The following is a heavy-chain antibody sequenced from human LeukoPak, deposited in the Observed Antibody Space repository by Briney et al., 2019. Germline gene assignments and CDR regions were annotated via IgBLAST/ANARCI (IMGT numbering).Heavy chain of an antibody. CDR3: ARVRWGGLYYFDY. Sequence: PGGSLRLSCAASGFTFDDYAMHWVRQAPGKGLEWVSLISWDGGSTYYADSVKGRFTISRDNAKNSLYLQMNSLRAEDTAVYYCARVRWGGLYYFDYWGQGTLVTVSS. D-gene: IGHD3-16*01. CDR2: ISWDGGST. V-gene: IGHV3-43D*03. J-gene: IGHJ4*02. CDR1: GFTFDDYA.